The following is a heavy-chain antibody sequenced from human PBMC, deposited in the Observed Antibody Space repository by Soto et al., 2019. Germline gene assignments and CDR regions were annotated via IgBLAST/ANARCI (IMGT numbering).Heavy chain of an antibody. D-gene: IGHD2-15*01. CDR3: ARRVVAATGRWFDP. J-gene: IGHJ5*02. CDR1: GFTFSSYS. Sequence: EVQLVESGGGLVKPGGSLRLSCAASGFTFSSYSMNWVRQAPGKGLEWVSSISSSSSYIYYADSVTGRFTISSDNAKNSLYLQSTNLRAEDTAVYYCARRVVAATGRWFDPWGQGTLVTVSA. CDR2: ISSSSSYI. V-gene: IGHV3-21*01.